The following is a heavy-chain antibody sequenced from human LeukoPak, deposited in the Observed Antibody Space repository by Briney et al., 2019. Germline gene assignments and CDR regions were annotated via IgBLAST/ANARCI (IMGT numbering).Heavy chain of an antibody. CDR3: ARGAGYDPAAHNRGMNWFDS. CDR2: INHSGST. J-gene: IGHJ5*01. Sequence: SETLSLTCAVYGGSFSGYYWSWIRQPPGKGLEWIGEINHSGSTNYNPSLKSRVTISVDTSKNQFSLKLSSVTAADTAVYYCARGAGYDPAAHNRGMNWFDSWGQGTLVTVSS. D-gene: IGHD2-2*01. V-gene: IGHV4-34*01. CDR1: GGSFSGYY.